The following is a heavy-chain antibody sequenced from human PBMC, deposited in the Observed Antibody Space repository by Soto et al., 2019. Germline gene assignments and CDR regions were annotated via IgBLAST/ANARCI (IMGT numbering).Heavy chain of an antibody. CDR2: IIPIFGTA. CDR1: GGTFSSYA. CDR3: AREQDNSFDI. V-gene: IGHV1-69*01. Sequence: QVQLVQSGAEVKKPGSSVKVSCKASGGTFSSYAISGVRQAPGQGHEWMGGIIPIFGTATYAQKFQGRVTMTADEATSTAYMELSSRRSEEKVVYYCAREQDNSFDIWGQGTMVTVSS. D-gene: IGHD2-15*01. J-gene: IGHJ3*02.